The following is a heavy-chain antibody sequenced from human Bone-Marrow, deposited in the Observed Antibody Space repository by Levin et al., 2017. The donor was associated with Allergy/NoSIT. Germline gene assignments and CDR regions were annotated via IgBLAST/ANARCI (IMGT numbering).Heavy chain of an antibody. D-gene: IGHD2-15*01. CDR1: GFTFDYYG. CDR2: IWSDGTNK. CDR3: ARDLGYCGGGTCYLFDS. J-gene: IGHJ4*02. Sequence: SCAASGFTFDYYGLHWVRQAPGKGLEWVAVIWSDGTNKYYADSVKGRFTISRDNSKNTLYLQMNSLKAVDTAAYYCARDLGYCGGGTCYLFDSWGQGTRVTVSS. V-gene: IGHV3-33*01.